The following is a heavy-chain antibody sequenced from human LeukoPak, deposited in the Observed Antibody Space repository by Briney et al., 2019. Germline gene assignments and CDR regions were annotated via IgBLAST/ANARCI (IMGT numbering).Heavy chain of an antibody. CDR3: ARSVLDGYYYDSSGYSHPGYFQH. Sequence: SETLSLTCTVSGGSISSYYWSWIRRPPGKGLEWIGYIYYSGSTNYNPSLKSRVTISVDTSKNQFSLKLSSVTAADTAVYYCARSVLDGYYYDSSGYSHPGYFQHWGQGTLVTVSS. CDR1: GGSISSYY. D-gene: IGHD3-22*01. CDR2: IYYSGST. V-gene: IGHV4-59*01. J-gene: IGHJ1*01.